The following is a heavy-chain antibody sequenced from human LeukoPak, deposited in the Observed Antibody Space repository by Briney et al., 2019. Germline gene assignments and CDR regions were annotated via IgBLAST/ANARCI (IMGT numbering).Heavy chain of an antibody. J-gene: IGHJ4*02. CDR3: AKAPGYCSGGSCYSGPIFDY. CDR2: ISGSGGST. CDR1: GFTFSSYA. V-gene: IGHV3-23*01. D-gene: IGHD2-15*01. Sequence: PGGSLRLSCAASGFTFSSYAMSWVRQAPGKGLEWVSAISGSGGSTYYADSVKGRFTISRDNSKNTLYLQMNSLRAEDTAVYYCAKAPGYCSGGSCYSGPIFDYWGQGTLVTVSS.